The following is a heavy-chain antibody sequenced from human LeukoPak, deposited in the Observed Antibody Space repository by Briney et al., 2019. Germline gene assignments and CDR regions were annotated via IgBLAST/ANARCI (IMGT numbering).Heavy chain of an antibody. J-gene: IGHJ4*02. CDR2: INHSGST. V-gene: IGHV4-34*01. CDR3: ARSDRYSGTYFED. CDR1: GGSFSGYY. D-gene: IGHD1-26*01. Sequence: KPSETPSLTCAVYGGSFSGYYWSWIRHPPRKGLEWIGEINHSGSTNYNPSLKSRVSISIHTSKNQFSLKLSSVTAADTAVYYCARSDRYSGTYFEDWGQGTLVTVSS.